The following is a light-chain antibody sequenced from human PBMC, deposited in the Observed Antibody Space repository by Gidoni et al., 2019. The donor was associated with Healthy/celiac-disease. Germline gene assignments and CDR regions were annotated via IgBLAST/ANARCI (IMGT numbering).Light chain of an antibody. J-gene: IGKJ2*01. CDR3: QQYYSTPGYT. Sequence: DIVITQSPDSLAVSLGERATSTSQSSQSVLSSPHNNNYLAWSQQYPGQPPTLLIYWASTRESGFPDRFLGSGSWTDFTLTISRLQAEDVAVYYCQQYYSTPGYTFXPXTKLEIK. CDR2: WAS. V-gene: IGKV4-1*01. CDR1: QSVLSSPHNNNY.